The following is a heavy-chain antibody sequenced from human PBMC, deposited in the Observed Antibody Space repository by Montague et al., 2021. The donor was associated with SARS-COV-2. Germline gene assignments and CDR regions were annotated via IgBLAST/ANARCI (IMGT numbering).Heavy chain of an antibody. CDR2: IFHSGIT. CDR3: ARTEYNWNDWFDP. CDR1: GASISSYY. J-gene: IGHJ5*02. D-gene: IGHD1-20*01. Sequence: SETLSLTCSVSGASISSYYWSWIRQSPGKGLEWIGYIFHSGITDYNPPLKSRVTISVDMSKNQFSLQLNSATAADSAVYYCARTEYNWNDWFDPWGQGTLVTVSS. V-gene: IGHV4-59*13.